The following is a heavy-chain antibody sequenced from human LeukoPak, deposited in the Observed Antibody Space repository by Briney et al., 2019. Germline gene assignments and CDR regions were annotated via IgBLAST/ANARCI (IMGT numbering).Heavy chain of an antibody. J-gene: IGHJ4*02. CDR3: AKVGVYYGSGSPRLGYFDY. CDR2: ISGSGGST. Sequence: PGGSLRLSCAASGFTFSSYAMSWVRQAPGKGLEWVSAISGSGGSTYYADSVKGRFTISRDNSKNTLYLQMNSLRAEDTAVYYCAKVGVYYGSGSPRLGYFDYWGQGTLVTVSS. D-gene: IGHD3-10*01. CDR1: GFTFSSYA. V-gene: IGHV3-23*01.